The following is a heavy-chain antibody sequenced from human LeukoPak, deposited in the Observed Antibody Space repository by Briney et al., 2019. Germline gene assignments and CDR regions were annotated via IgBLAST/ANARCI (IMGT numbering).Heavy chain of an antibody. V-gene: IGHV3-30-3*01. CDR3: AKDYGSGSYYRY. Sequence: GGSLRLSCAASGFTFSSYAMHWVRQAPGKGLEWVAVISYDGSNKYYADSVKGRFTISRDNSKNTLYLQMNSLRAEDTALYYCAKDYGSGSYYRYWGQGTLVTVSS. J-gene: IGHJ4*02. CDR1: GFTFSSYA. CDR2: ISYDGSNK. D-gene: IGHD3-10*01.